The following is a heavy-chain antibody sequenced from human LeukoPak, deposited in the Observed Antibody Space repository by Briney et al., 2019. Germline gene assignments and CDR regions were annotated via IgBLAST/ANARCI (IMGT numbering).Heavy chain of an antibody. J-gene: IGHJ5*02. V-gene: IGHV4-34*01. CDR3: ARGFYYDSSGYWNWFDP. CDR2: INHSGST. CDR1: GGSFSGYY. D-gene: IGHD3-22*01. Sequence: SETLSLTCAVYGGSFSGYYWSWIRQPPGKGLEWIGEINHSGSTNYNPSLKSRVTTSVDTSKNQFSLKLSSVTAADTAVYYCARGFYYDSSGYWNWFDPWGQGTLVTVSS.